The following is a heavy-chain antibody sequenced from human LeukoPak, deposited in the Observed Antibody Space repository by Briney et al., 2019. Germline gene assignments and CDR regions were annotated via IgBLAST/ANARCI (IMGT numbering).Heavy chain of an antibody. Sequence: GGSLRLSCAASGFTFSSYWMHWVRHAPGKGLVWVSRINSDGSSTSYADSVKGRFTISRDNAKYTLYLQMNSLRAEDTAVYYCAKDSNFDFDTFDIWGQGTMITVSS. CDR2: INSDGSST. J-gene: IGHJ3*02. CDR1: GFTFSSYW. V-gene: IGHV3-74*01. CDR3: AKDSNFDFDTFDI. D-gene: IGHD3/OR15-3a*01.